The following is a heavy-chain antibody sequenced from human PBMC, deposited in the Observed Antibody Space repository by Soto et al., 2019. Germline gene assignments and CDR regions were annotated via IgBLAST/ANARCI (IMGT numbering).Heavy chain of an antibody. CDR2: IIPIFGTA. V-gene: IGHV1-69*13. Sequence: GSSVKVSCKASGGPFSSYAISWVRQAPGQGLEWMGGIIPIFGTANYAQKFQGRVTITADESTSTAYMELSSLRSDDTAIYYCARMASFGSLNWFDPRGQVSLVTVSS. D-gene: IGHD3-10*01. J-gene: IGHJ5*02. CDR3: ARMASFGSLNWFDP. CDR1: GGPFSSYA.